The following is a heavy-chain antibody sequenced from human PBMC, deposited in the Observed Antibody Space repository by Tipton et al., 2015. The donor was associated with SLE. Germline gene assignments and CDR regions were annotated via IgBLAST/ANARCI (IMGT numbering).Heavy chain of an antibody. CDR1: GGSFSGYY. Sequence: TLSLTCAVYGGSFSGYYWSWIRQPPGKGLEWIGYIYYSGSTYYNPSLKSRVTISVDTSKNQFSLKLSSVTAADTAVYYCARDLAQWLLLSYYFDYWGQGTLVTVSS. CDR3: ARDLAQWLLLSYYFDY. V-gene: IGHV4-34*01. D-gene: IGHD5-12*01. J-gene: IGHJ4*02. CDR2: IYYSGST.